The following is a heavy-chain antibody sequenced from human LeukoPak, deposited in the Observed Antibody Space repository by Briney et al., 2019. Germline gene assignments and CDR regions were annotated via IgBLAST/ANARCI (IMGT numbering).Heavy chain of an antibody. Sequence: SETLSLTCTVSGGSISSSSYYWGWIRQPPGKGLEWIGSIYSSGSTYYNPSIKSRVTISVDTSKNQFSLKLSSVTAADTAVYYCVRDTGASFDPWGQGTLVTVSS. CDR2: IYSSGST. V-gene: IGHV4-39*07. CDR3: VRDTGASFDP. J-gene: IGHJ5*02. CDR1: GGSISSSSYY. D-gene: IGHD3-10*01.